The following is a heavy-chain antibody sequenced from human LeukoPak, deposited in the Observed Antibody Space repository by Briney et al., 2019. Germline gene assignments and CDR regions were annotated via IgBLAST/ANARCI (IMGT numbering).Heavy chain of an antibody. CDR3: ARSPQGPATTANWLDP. J-gene: IGHJ5*02. Sequence: PSETLSLTCTVSGGSISISNYYWGWIRQPPGKGLEWIGSMSYSGRTYYNPSLKTRVTVSLDTSKNQFSLNLISVTAADTAVYYCARSPQGPATTANWLDPWGQGTLVTVSS. CDR2: MSYSGRT. D-gene: IGHD4-17*01. V-gene: IGHV4-39*07. CDR1: GGSISISNYY.